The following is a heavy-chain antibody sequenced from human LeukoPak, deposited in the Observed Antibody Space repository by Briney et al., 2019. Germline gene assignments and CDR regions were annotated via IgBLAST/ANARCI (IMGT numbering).Heavy chain of an antibody. V-gene: IGHV3-23*01. Sequence: PGGSLRLSCAASGFTFSSYAMSWVRQAPGKGLEWVSGISESGDNTHYADSVKGRFTISRDNSENTLHLQMNSLGAEDTALYFCAKEARPGLAAAHDSWGQGTLVTASS. D-gene: IGHD6-13*01. CDR1: GFTFSSYA. J-gene: IGHJ5*01. CDR3: AKEARPGLAAAHDS. CDR2: ISESGDNT.